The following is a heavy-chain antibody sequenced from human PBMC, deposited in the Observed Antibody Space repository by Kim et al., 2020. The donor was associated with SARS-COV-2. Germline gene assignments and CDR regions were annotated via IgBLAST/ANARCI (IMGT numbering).Heavy chain of an antibody. CDR1: GFTFSSYG. Sequence: GGSLRLSCAASGFTFSSYGMHWVRQAPGKGLEWVAVISYDGSNKYYADSVKGRFTISRDNSKNTLYLQMNSLRAEDTAVYYCAKNYYDSSGFDYWGQGTLVTVSS. D-gene: IGHD3-22*01. CDR3: AKNYYDSSGFDY. CDR2: ISYDGSNK. J-gene: IGHJ4*02. V-gene: IGHV3-30*18.